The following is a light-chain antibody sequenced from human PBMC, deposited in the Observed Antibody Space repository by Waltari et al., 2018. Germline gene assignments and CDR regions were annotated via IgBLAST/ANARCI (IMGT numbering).Light chain of an antibody. CDR1: QGVSRY. CDR3: QQRSDWPRT. V-gene: IGKV3-11*01. J-gene: IGKJ1*01. CDR2: SAA. Sequence: SCRACQGVSRYLSWYQQRPGQAPRLLIYSAANRATGIPARFSGSGSGTDFTLTISSLEPEDFAVYYCQQRSDWPRTFGQGTKVEIK.